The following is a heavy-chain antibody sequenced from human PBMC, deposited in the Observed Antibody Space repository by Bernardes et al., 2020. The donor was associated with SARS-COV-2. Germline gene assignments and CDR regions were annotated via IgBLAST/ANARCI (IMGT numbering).Heavy chain of an antibody. CDR3: ARRLPVRGVEYNWFDP. CDR2: INTNTGNP. Sequence: ASVKVSCKASGYTFTSYAMNWVRQAPGQGLEWMGWINTNTGNPTYAQGFTGRFVFSLDTSVSTAYLQISSVEPEDTAVYYCARRLPVRGVEYNWFDPWGQGTLVTVSS. V-gene: IGHV7-4-1*02. D-gene: IGHD3-10*01. J-gene: IGHJ5*02. CDR1: GYTFTSYA.